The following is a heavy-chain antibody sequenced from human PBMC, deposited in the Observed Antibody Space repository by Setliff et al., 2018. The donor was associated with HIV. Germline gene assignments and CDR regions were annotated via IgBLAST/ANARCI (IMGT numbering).Heavy chain of an antibody. J-gene: IGHJ3*02. Sequence: ASVKVSCKASGYTFTSYGISWVRQAPGQWLEWMGWISAYNGNTNYAQKLQGRVTMTTDTSTSTAYMELRSLRSDDTAVYYCARDIVVVVAAPDAFDIWGQGTMVTVSS. CDR3: ARDIVVVVAAPDAFDI. CDR2: ISAYNGNT. V-gene: IGHV1-18*01. D-gene: IGHD2-15*01. CDR1: GYTFTSYG.